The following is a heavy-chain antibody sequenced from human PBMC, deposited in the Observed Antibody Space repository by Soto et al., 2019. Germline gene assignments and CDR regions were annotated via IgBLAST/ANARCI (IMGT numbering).Heavy chain of an antibody. CDR2: IFSNDEK. J-gene: IGHJ6*02. Sequence: ESGPTLVNPTETLTLTCTVSGFSLSNARMGVSWIRQPPGKALEWLAHIFSNDEKSYSTSLKSRLTISKDTSKSQVVLTMTNMDPVDTATYYCARIPGYSYGYPYGMDVWGQGTTVTVSS. V-gene: IGHV2-26*01. CDR3: ARIPGYSYGYPYGMDV. D-gene: IGHD5-18*01. CDR1: GFSLSNARMG.